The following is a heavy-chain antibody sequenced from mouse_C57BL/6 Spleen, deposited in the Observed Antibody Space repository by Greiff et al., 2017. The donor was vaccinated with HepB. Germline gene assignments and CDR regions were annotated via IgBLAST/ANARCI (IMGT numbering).Heavy chain of an antibody. CDR1: GFTFSSYA. J-gene: IGHJ1*03. V-gene: IGHV5-9-1*02. CDR3: TRDYYGSSLRYFDV. CDR2: ISSGGDYI. Sequence: EVQLVESGEGLVKPGGSLKLSCAASGFTFSSYAMSWVRQTPEKRLEWVAYISSGGDYIYYADTVKGRFTISRDNARNTLYLQMSSLKSEDTAMYYCTRDYYGSSLRYFDVWGTGTTVTVSS. D-gene: IGHD1-1*01.